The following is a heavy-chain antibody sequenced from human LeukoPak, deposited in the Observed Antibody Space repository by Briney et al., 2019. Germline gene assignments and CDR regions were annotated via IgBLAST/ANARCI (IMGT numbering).Heavy chain of an antibody. CDR1: GGSISSSSYY. CDR2: IYYSGST. Sequence: SETLSLTXTVSGGSISSSSYYWGWIRQPPGEGLEWIGSIYYSGSTYYNPSLKSRVTISVDTSKNQFSLKLSSVTAADTAVYYCARATQWLVGNFDYWGQGTLVTVSS. J-gene: IGHJ4*02. V-gene: IGHV4-39*07. D-gene: IGHD6-19*01. CDR3: ARATQWLVGNFDY.